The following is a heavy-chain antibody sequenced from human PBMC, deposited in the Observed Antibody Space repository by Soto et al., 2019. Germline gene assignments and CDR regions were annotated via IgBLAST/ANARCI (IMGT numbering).Heavy chain of an antibody. D-gene: IGHD2-2*03. J-gene: IGHJ6*02. CDR3: ARARSSVPSRRGIGYYGMDV. V-gene: IGHV4-34*01. Sequence: QVQLQQWGAGLLKPSETLSLTCVVNGGSFSGYYWSWVRLPPGKGLEWIGEINHSGITDSNPSLTRRVTIAVDGSRNQFSLNLTSVTAADTAVYSCARARSSVPSRRGIGYYGMDVWGHGTTVTVSS. CDR2: INHSGIT. CDR1: GGSFSGYY.